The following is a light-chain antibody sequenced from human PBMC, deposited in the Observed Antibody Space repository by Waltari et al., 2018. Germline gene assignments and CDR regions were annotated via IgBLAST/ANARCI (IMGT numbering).Light chain of an antibody. V-gene: IGKV4-1*01. CDR3: QQYYRTPYT. CDR2: WAS. Sequence: DIVLTQSPDSLAVSLGERATRTCKARHSVHNTSRNRNYLAWYQQKPGQPPKLLFYWASTRESGVPDRFSATGSGTDFTLTITTLQADDVAVYYCQQYYRTPYTFGQGTTLEVK. CDR1: HSVHNTSRNRNY. J-gene: IGKJ2*01.